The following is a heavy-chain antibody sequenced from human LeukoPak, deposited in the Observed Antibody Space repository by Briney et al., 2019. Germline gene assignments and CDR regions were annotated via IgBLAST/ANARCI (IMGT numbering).Heavy chain of an antibody. J-gene: IGHJ4*02. CDR1: GFTVSSNY. D-gene: IGHD3-10*01. Sequence: GGSLRLSCAASGFTVSSNYMSWVRQAPGKGLEWVSVIYSGGSTYYADSVKGRFTISRDNSKNTLYLQMNSLRAEDTAVYYCARSMVRGVIKTYYFDYWGQGTLVTVSS. CDR3: ARSMVRGVIKTYYFDY. V-gene: IGHV3-66*01. CDR2: IYSGGST.